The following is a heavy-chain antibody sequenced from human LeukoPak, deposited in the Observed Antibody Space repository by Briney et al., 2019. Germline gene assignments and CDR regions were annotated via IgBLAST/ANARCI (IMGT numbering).Heavy chain of an antibody. Sequence: GGSLRLSCAASGFTFSKYWMLWVRQAPGKGLESVSRINTDGTVTTYADSVKGRFTVSRDKADNTMFLQMNSVRDEDTAVYYCATXXWLAPPPDSWGQGTPVTVSS. V-gene: IGHV3-74*01. D-gene: IGHD6-19*01. CDR1: GFTFSKYW. CDR3: ATXXWLAPPPDS. CDR2: INTDGTVT. J-gene: IGHJ4*02.